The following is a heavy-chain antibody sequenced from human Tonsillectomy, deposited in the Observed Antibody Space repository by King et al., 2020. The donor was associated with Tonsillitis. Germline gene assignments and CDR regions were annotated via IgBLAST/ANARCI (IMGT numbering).Heavy chain of an antibody. CDR2: IYYIGST. J-gene: IGHJ2*01. Sequence: QLQESGPGLVKPSETLSLTCTVSGGSISRSSYYWGWIRQPPGKGLEWIGSIYYIGSTYYNPSLGSRVTISVDMSKNQFSLKLSSVTAADTAVYYCARPKDYGDYDWNFDLWGRGTLVTVSS. V-gene: IGHV4-39*01. CDR3: ARPKDYGDYDWNFDL. D-gene: IGHD4-17*01. CDR1: GGSISRSSYY.